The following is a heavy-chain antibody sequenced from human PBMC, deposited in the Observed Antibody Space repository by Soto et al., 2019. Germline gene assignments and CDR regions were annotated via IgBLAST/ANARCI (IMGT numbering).Heavy chain of an antibody. Sequence: GGSLILSCAASGFTFSRYGIHWVRQAPGTGLEWVAVISFDGSSKYYVDSVKGRFTISRDNSKNTLYLQMNSLRAEDTALYYCAKEDYGSGSYSLMIDYWGQGTLVTVSS. CDR2: ISFDGSSK. V-gene: IGHV3-30*18. D-gene: IGHD3-10*01. J-gene: IGHJ4*02. CDR1: GFTFSRYG. CDR3: AKEDYGSGSYSLMIDY.